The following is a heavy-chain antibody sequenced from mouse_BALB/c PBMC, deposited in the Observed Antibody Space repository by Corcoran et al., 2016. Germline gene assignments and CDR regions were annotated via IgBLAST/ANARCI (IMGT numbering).Heavy chain of an antibody. D-gene: IGHD2-1*01. Sequence: EVQLQQSGPEMVKPGASVKISCQTSGYTFTEYNMDWVKQSHGKSLEWIGGINPNNGGTSYNQKFKGKATLTVVKSSSTAYMELRSLTSEDSAVYYCARWHGNYGTYAMDYWGQGTSVTVSS. J-gene: IGHJ4*01. CDR3: ARWHGNYGTYAMDY. CDR2: INPNNGGT. CDR1: GYTFTEYN. V-gene: IGHV1-18*01.